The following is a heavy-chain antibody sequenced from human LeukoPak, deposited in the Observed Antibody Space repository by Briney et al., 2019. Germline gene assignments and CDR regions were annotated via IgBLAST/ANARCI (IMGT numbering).Heavy chain of an antibody. Sequence: GGSLRLSCAASGFTFSTYYMSWVRQAPGKGLEWVANINQDGSEKHYVDSVKGRFTISRDYAKNTLYLQMNSLRAEDTAVYYCARGGSYSFDYWGQGTLVTVSS. D-gene: IGHD1-26*01. CDR1: GFTFSTYY. CDR2: INQDGSEK. J-gene: IGHJ4*02. V-gene: IGHV3-7*01. CDR3: ARGGSYSFDY.